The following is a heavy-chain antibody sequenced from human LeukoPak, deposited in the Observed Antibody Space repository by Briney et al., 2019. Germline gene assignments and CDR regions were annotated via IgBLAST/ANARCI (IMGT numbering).Heavy chain of an antibody. CDR1: GFTFSSYD. J-gene: IGHJ3*02. D-gene: IGHD1-26*01. CDR2: VSSTSGYI. CDR3: ARQWELLLWFAFDI. Sequence: GGSLRLSCAASGFTFSSYDMHWVRKAPGKGLEWVSSVSSTSGYIYYADSVKGRFTISRDNSKNSVYLQMNSLRVEDTAVYYCARQWELLLWFAFDIWGQGTMVTVSS. V-gene: IGHV3-21*01.